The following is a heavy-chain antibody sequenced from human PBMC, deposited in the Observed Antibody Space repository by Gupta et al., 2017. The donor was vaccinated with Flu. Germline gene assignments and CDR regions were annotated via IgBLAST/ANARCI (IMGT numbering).Heavy chain of an antibody. CDR2: IIPIFGTA. D-gene: IGHD3-22*01. J-gene: IGHJ3*02. CDR3: ARVAKNYYDSSGYGVGAFDI. V-gene: IGHV1-69*01. Sequence: MGGIIPIFGTANYAQKFQGRVTITADESTSTAYMELSSLRSEDTAVYYCARVAKNYYDSSGYGVGAFDIWGQGTMVTGSS.